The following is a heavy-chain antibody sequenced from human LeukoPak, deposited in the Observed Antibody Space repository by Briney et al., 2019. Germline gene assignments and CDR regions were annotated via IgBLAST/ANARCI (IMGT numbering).Heavy chain of an antibody. D-gene: IGHD2-21*02. CDR3: AREAAPTSGDSGGYYFEY. V-gene: IGHV4-61*09. Sequence: SETPSLTCTVSGGSISSGSSYWTWIRQPAGKGLEWIGHIYTSGSTNYNPSLKSRVTISVDTSKNHFSLKLSSVTAADAAVYYCAREAAPTSGDSGGYYFEYWGQGTLVTVSS. CDR1: GGSISSGSSY. J-gene: IGHJ4*02. CDR2: IYTSGST.